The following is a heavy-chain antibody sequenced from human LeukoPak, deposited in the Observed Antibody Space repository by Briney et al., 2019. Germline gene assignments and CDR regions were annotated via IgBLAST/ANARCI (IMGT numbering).Heavy chain of an antibody. J-gene: IGHJ4*02. CDR3: ARGGHRQKEF. CDR2: ISGSGGST. V-gene: IGHV3-23*01. D-gene: IGHD3-10*01. Sequence: GGSLRLSCAASGFTFSSYAMSWVRQAPGKGLEWVSAISGSGGSTYYADSVKGRFTVSRDNAKNSLYLQMSSLRVEDTAVYYCARGGHRQKEFWGQGTLVTVSS. CDR1: GFTFSSYA.